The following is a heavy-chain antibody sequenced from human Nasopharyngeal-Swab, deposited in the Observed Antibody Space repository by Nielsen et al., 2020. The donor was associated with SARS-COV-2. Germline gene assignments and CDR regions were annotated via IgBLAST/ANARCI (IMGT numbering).Heavy chain of an antibody. D-gene: IGHD2-15*01. V-gene: IGHV4-34*09. Sequence: WIRQPPGKGLEWIGEINHSGSTNYNPSLKSRVTISVDTSKNQFSLKLSSVTAADTAVYYCAREGYCSGGSCYSGRPYYYYYMDVWGKGTKVTVSS. CDR2: INHSGST. J-gene: IGHJ6*03. CDR3: AREGYCSGGSCYSGRPYYYYYMDV.